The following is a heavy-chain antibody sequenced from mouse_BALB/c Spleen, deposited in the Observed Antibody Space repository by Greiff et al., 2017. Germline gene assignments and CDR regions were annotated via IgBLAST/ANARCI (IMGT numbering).Heavy chain of an antibody. CDR3: ARGAYDGYYLAWFAY. D-gene: IGHD2-3*01. Sequence: VQRVESGAELMKPGASVKISCKATGYTFSSYWIEWVKQRPGHGLEWIGEILPGSGSTNYNEKFKGKATFTADTSSNTAYMQLSSLTSEDSAVYYCARGAYDGYYLAWFAYWGQGTLVTVSA. CDR1: GYTFSSYW. CDR2: ILPGSGST. J-gene: IGHJ3*01. V-gene: IGHV1-9*01.